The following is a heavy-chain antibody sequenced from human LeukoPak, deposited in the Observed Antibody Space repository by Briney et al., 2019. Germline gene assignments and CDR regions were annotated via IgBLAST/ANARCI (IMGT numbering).Heavy chain of an antibody. J-gene: IGHJ4*02. V-gene: IGHV3-33*01. Sequence: PGRSLRLSCAASGFTFNNYGMHWVRQAPGKGLEWVAVIWYDGSNKYYADSVKGRFTISRDNSKNTLYLQMNSLRAEDTAVYYCARDPGGLERLFDYWGQGTLVTVSS. D-gene: IGHD1-1*01. CDR2: IWYDGSNK. CDR1: GFTFNNYG. CDR3: ARDPGGLERLFDY.